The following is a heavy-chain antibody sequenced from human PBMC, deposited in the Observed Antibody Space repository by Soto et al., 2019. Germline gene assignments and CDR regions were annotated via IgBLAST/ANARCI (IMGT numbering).Heavy chain of an antibody. CDR2: TYYRSKWYY. Sequence: SQTLSLTCAITGYSVSSNSAGWSWVMRSPSRGLEWLGRTYYRSKWYYEYAVSVRGRITINPDTSKNQYSLQLNSVTPEDTAVYFCARGEKYSGRTFEYWGQGTLVTVSS. D-gene: IGHD1-26*01. CDR1: GYSVSSNSAG. V-gene: IGHV6-1*01. J-gene: IGHJ4*01. CDR3: ARGEKYSGRTFEY.